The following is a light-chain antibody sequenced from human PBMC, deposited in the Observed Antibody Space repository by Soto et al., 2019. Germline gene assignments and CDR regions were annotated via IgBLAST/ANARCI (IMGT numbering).Light chain of an antibody. CDR2: YVS. CDR1: SSDVGTYDF. J-gene: IGLJ1*01. V-gene: IGLV2-11*01. CDR3: CLYAVTFYV. Sequence: QSVLTQPRSVSGSPGQSVPISCTGTSSDVGTYDFVSWYQQHPGKAPRLMIFYVSERPSGVPDRFSGSKSGNTASLTISGLQAEDEADYYCCLYAVTFYVFGTGTKVTVL.